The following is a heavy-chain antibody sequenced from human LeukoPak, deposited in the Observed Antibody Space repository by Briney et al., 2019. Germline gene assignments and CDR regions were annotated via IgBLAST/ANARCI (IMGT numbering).Heavy chain of an antibody. CDR1: GYTFTSYY. CDR2: INPSGGST. V-gene: IGHV1-46*01. Sequence: ASVTVSCKASGYTFTSYYMHWVRQAPGQGLEWMGIINPSGGSTSYAQKFQGRVTMTRDMSTSTVHMELSSLRSEDTAVYYCAREVHAFDIWGQGTMVTVSS. J-gene: IGHJ3*02. CDR3: AREVHAFDI. D-gene: IGHD1-1*01.